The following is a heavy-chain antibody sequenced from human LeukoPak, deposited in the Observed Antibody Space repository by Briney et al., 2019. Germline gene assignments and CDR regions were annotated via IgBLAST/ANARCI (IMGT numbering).Heavy chain of an antibody. CDR2: IIPIFGTA. CDR3: ARATLTYYYDSSGYYDAFDI. D-gene: IGHD3-22*01. Sequence: ASVKVACKASGGTFSSYAISWVRQAPGQGLEWMGGIIPIFGTANYAQKFQGRVTITADKSTSTAYMELSSLRSEDTAVYYCARATLTYYYDSSGYYDAFDIWGQGTMVTVSS. J-gene: IGHJ3*02. V-gene: IGHV1-69*06. CDR1: GGTFSSYA.